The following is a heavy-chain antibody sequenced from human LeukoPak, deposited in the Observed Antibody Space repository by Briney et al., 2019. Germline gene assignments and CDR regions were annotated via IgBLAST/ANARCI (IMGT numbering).Heavy chain of an antibody. J-gene: IGHJ5*02. D-gene: IGHD2-2*01. Sequence: PSETLSLTCTVSGGSISSSSYYWGWIRQPPGKGLEWIGIIYYSGSTYYNPSLKSRLTISVDTSKNQFSLKLISVTATDTAVYYCARRGYCSSTSCYEYWFDPWGQGTLVTVSS. CDR2: IYYSGST. CDR3: ARRGYCSSTSCYEYWFDP. CDR1: GGSISSSSYY. V-gene: IGHV4-39*01.